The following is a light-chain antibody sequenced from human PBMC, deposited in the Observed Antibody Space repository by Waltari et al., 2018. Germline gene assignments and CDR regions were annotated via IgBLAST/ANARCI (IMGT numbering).Light chain of an antibody. CDR3: QQYNNWPRT. Sequence: EIVMTQSPATLSVSPGERATLSCRASQSVGSYLAWYQQKPGQAPRLLMYGASSRATGIPARFSGSGSGTEFTLTISSPQSEDFAVYYCQQYNNWPRTFGLGTKVEIK. V-gene: IGKV3-15*01. J-gene: IGKJ1*01. CDR1: QSVGSY. CDR2: GAS.